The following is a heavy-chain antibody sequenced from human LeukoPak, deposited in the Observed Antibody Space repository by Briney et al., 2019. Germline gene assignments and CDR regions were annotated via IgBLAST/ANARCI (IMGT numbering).Heavy chain of an antibody. D-gene: IGHD6-13*01. CDR2: ISSSSSYI. Sequence: GGSLRLSCAASGFTFSSYSMNWVRQAPGKGLEWVSSISSSSSYIYYADSVKGRFTISRDNAKNSLYLQMNSLRAEDTAVYYCAGDLLICIAAAGTWFDPWGQGTLVTVFS. CDR3: AGDLLICIAAAGTWFDP. V-gene: IGHV3-21*01. CDR1: GFTFSSYS. J-gene: IGHJ5*02.